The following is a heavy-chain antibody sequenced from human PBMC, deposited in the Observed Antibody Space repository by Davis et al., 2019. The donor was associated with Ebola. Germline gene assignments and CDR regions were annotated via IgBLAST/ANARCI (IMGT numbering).Heavy chain of an antibody. J-gene: IGHJ5*02. V-gene: IGHV4-59*01. D-gene: IGHD3-3*01. CDR1: GGSISSYY. Sequence: SETLSLTCNVSGGSISSYYWSWIRQPPGKGLEWIGYIYYSGSTNYNPSLKSRVTISVDTSKNQFSLKLSSVTAAATAVYYCARVGYDFWSGFITGNWFDPWGQGTLVTVSS. CDR2: IYYSGST. CDR3: ARVGYDFWSGFITGNWFDP.